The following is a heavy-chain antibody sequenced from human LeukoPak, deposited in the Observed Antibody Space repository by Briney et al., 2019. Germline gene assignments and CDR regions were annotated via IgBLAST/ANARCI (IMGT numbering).Heavy chain of an antibody. CDR2: IYYSGST. CDR1: GGSISSGGYY. V-gene: IGHV4-31*11. Sequence: SETLSLTCAVSGGSISSGGYYWSWIRQHPGKGLEWIGYIYYSGSTYYNPSLKSRVTISVDTSKNQFSLKLSSVTAADTAVYYCARQIACGGDCQLYYFDYWGQGTLVTVSS. D-gene: IGHD2-21*02. CDR3: ARQIACGGDCQLYYFDY. J-gene: IGHJ4*02.